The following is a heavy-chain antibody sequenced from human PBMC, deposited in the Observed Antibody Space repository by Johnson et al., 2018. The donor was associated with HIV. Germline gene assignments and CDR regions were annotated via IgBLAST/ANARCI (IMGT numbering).Heavy chain of an antibody. D-gene: IGHD3-22*01. CDR2: IWYDGSNK. J-gene: IGHJ3*02. CDR3: AKGGYYESSGDQLDI. Sequence: QVQLVESGGGVVQPGRSLRLSCAASGFTFSSYGMHWVRQAPGKGLEWVAVIWYDGSNKYYADSVKGRFTISRDNSKNTLYLQMNTLRAEDTAVYYCAKGGYYESSGDQLDIWGQGTMITVSS. V-gene: IGHV3-33*06. CDR1: GFTFSSYG.